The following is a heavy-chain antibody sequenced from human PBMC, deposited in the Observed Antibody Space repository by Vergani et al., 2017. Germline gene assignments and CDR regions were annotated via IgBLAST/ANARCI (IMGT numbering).Heavy chain of an antibody. V-gene: IGHV4-38-2*02. Sequence: QVQLQESGPGLVKPSETLSLTCTVSGYSISSGYYWGWIRQPPGKGLEWIGSIYHSGSTYYNPSLKSRVTISVDTSKNQFSLKLSSVTAADTAVYYCARCNYDXWSGYTVGYYYMDVWGKGTTVTVSS. CDR1: GYSISSGYY. CDR3: ARCNYDXWSGYTVGYYYMDV. CDR2: IYHSGST. D-gene: IGHD3-3*01. J-gene: IGHJ6*03.